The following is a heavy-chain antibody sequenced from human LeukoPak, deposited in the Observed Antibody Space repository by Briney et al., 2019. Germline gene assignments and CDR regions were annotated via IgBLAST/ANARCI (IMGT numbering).Heavy chain of an antibody. CDR1: GFVFSKNG. Sequence: GGSLRLSCATSGFVFSKNGMHWVRQAPGKGLEWVAFIRHDESNKYYADSVKGRFTISRDNSKNTLSLQMNSLRPDDTAVYYCARDSETSFDYWGQGTLVTVSS. J-gene: IGHJ4*02. V-gene: IGHV3-30*02. CDR2: IRHDESNK. CDR3: ARDSETSFDY.